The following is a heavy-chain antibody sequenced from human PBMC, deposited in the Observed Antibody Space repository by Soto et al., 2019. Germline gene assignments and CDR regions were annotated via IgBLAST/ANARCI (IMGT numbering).Heavy chain of an antibody. J-gene: IGHJ4*02. V-gene: IGHV3-66*01. CDR1: GFPVSRNY. CDR3: ARTCSWGTCSLDY. D-gene: IGHD2-15*01. Sequence: EVQLVESGGGLVKPGGSLRLSCAASGFPVSRNYMRWVRHAPGKGLEWVSAIYSGGSTYYAHSLKGRFTISRDNSENTLYLQMNSMGAEDTAGYYCARTCSWGTCSLDYWGQGSLVTVSS. CDR2: IYSGGST.